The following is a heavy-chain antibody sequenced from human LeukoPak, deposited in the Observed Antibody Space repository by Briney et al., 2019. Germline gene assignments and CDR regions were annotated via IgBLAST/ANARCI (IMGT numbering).Heavy chain of an antibody. J-gene: IGHJ6*03. V-gene: IGHV5-51*01. Sequence: GESLKISCQGSGYNFTTYWIGWVRQMPGKGLEWMGIIYPGDSDTRYSPSFQGQVTISADKSFSTAYLQWSSLKASDTAVYYCARHLYYMDDWGKGTTVTVSS. CDR2: IYPGDSDT. CDR3: ARHLYYMDD. CDR1: GYNFTTYW.